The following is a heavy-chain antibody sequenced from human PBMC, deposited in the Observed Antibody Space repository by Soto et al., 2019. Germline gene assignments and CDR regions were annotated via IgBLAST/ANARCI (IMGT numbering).Heavy chain of an antibody. Sequence: GGSLRLSCAASGFTFSSYWMSWVRQAPGKGLEWVANIKQDGSEKYYVDSVKGRFTISRDNAKNSLYLQMNSLRAEDTAVYYCARFYYDSSGYLPSPYHYYRLAVWGQGTTVTVSS. V-gene: IGHV3-7*04. D-gene: IGHD3-22*01. CDR2: IKQDGSEK. CDR3: ARFYYDSSGYLPSPYHYYRLAV. J-gene: IGHJ6*02. CDR1: GFTFSSYW.